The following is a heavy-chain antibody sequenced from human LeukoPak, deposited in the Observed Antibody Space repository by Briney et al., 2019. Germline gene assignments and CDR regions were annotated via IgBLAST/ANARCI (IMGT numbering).Heavy chain of an antibody. J-gene: IGHJ4*02. Sequence: GGSLRLSCAASGFTFSSYGMHWVRQAPGKGLEWVAVIWYDGSNKYYADSVKGRFTISRDNSKNTLYLQMNSLRAEDTAVYYCAKVAVAGTNYFDYWGQGTLVTVSS. V-gene: IGHV3-33*06. CDR3: AKVAVAGTNYFDY. D-gene: IGHD6-19*01. CDR1: GFTFSSYG. CDR2: IWYDGSNK.